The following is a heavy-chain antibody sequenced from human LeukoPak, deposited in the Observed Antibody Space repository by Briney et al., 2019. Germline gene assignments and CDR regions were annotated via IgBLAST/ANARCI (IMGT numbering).Heavy chain of an antibody. J-gene: IGHJ5*02. CDR3: AERGYYDSSGYRVSGFDP. CDR2: INPSGGST. D-gene: IGHD3-22*01. V-gene: IGHV1-46*01. Sequence: ASVKVSCKASGYTFTSYYMHWVRQAPGQGLEWMGIINPSGGSTSYAQKFQGRVTMTRDTSTSTVYMELSSLRSEDTAVYYCAERGYYDSSGYRVSGFDPWGQGTLVTVSS. CDR1: GYTFTSYY.